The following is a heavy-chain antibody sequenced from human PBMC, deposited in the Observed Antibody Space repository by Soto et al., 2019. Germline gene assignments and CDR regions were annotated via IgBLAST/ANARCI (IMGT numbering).Heavy chain of an antibody. CDR1: GFTFSSYD. J-gene: IGHJ2*01. D-gene: IGHD3-10*01. CDR3: ARGDAMVGGYFDL. CDR2: IGTAGDT. Sequence: EVQLVESGGGLVQPGGSLRLSCAASGFTFSSYDMHWVRQATGKGLEWVSAIGTAGDTYYPGSVKGRFTISRENAKNSWYLQMNSLRAGDTAVYYCARGDAMVGGYFDLWGRGTLVTVSS. V-gene: IGHV3-13*01.